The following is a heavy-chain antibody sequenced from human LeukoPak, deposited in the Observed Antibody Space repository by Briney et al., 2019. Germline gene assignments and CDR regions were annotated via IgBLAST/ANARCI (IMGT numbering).Heavy chain of an antibody. CDR1: GFTFTNAW. V-gene: IGHV3-15*01. Sequence: PGGSRRLSCAASGFTFTNAWMSWVRQAPGKGLEWVGHIRNKIDGGTIDYAAPVKGRFTISRDDSKNTLYLQMNSLKIDDTAVYYCQTLHYDESGHYNAWWGQGTLVTVSS. CDR2: IRNKIDGGTI. J-gene: IGHJ4*02. CDR3: QTLHYDESGHYNAW. D-gene: IGHD3-3*01.